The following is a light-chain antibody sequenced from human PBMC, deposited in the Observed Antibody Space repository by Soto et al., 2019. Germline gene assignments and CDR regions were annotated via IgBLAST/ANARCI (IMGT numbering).Light chain of an antibody. CDR1: RRDVGGYNY. J-gene: IGLJ1*01. V-gene: IGLV2-14*01. CDR2: EVT. Sequence: QSALTQPASVSGSPRLSITISCTGTRRDVGGYNYVSWYQQYPGKSPKLLIYEVTHRPSGVSNRFSGSKSGNTASLTISGLQAEDEADYYCSSYTISNTLPFVFGTGTKLTVL. CDR3: SSYTISNTLPFV.